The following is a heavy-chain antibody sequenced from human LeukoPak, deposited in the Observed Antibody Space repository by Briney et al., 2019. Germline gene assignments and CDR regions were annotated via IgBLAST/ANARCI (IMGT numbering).Heavy chain of an antibody. V-gene: IGHV3-74*01. CDR3: ARGDDFWSGYYTGIDY. D-gene: IGHD3-3*01. CDR1: GFTFSSYW. CDR2: INTDGSST. Sequence: GGSLRLSCAASGFTFSSYWMHWVRQAPGKGLVWVSRINTDGSSTSYADSVKGRFTISRDNAKNTLYLQMNSLRAEDTAVYYCARGDDFWSGYYTGIDYWGQGTLVTVSS. J-gene: IGHJ4*02.